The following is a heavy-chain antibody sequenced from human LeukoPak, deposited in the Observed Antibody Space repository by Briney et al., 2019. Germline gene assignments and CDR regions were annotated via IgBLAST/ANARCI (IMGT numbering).Heavy chain of an antibody. V-gene: IGHV5-51*01. Sequence: GESLKISCKGSGYSFTSYWIGWVRQMPGKGLEWMGIIYPGDSDTRYSPSFQGQVTISADKSISTAYLQWSSLKASDTAMYYCARPMAPMVQGRDGGGMDVWGQGTTVTVSS. CDR3: ARPMAPMVQGRDGGGMDV. CDR1: GYSFTSYW. J-gene: IGHJ6*02. D-gene: IGHD3-10*01. CDR2: IYPGDSDT.